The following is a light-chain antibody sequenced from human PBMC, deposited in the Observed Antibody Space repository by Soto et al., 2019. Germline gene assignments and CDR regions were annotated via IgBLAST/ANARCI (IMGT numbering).Light chain of an antibody. V-gene: IGKV3-20*01. CDR2: GAS. J-gene: IGKJ2*01. CDR3: QQYGSSQYT. Sequence: EIVLTQSPGTLSLSPGERATLSCRASQSVSSSYLAWYRQKPGQAPRLLIDGASSRATGIPDRFSGSGSGTDFTLTISRREPEDFAVYYCQQYGSSQYTFGQGTKLEIK. CDR1: QSVSSSY.